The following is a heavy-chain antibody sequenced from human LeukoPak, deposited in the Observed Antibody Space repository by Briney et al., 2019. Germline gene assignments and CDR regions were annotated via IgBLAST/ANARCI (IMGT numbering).Heavy chain of an antibody. D-gene: IGHD5-18*01. Sequence: GGSLRLSCVASGFTFSTYAMSWVRQAPGKGLEWVSSISASGGSTYYADSVKGRFTISRDNSKNTLYLQMNSLRAEDTAVYYCARGGRYSYGHNWFDPWGQGTLVTVSS. V-gene: IGHV3-23*01. CDR2: ISASGGST. J-gene: IGHJ5*02. CDR1: GFTFSTYA. CDR3: ARGGRYSYGHNWFDP.